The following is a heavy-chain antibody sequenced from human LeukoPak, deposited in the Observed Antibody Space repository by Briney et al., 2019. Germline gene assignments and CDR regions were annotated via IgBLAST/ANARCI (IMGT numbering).Heavy chain of an antibody. CDR3: ARLEYDSAWYPFDY. J-gene: IGHJ4*02. Sequence: SQTLSLTCNVSGGSISSSSYYWGWIRQPPGKGLEWIGNIYYSGTTYYNPSLQSRVTISVDTSRNQFSLKLNSVTAADTAMYYCARLEYDSAWYPFDYWGQGTLVTVSS. CDR1: GGSISSSSYY. D-gene: IGHD6-19*01. CDR2: IYYSGTT. V-gene: IGHV4-39*01.